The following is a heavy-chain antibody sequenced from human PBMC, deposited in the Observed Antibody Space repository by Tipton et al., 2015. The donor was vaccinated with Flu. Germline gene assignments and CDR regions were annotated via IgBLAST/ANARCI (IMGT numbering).Heavy chain of an antibody. D-gene: IGHD6-19*01. V-gene: IGHV4-38-2*01. CDR2: IYHSGST. J-gene: IGHJ3*01. Sequence: PGLVKPSETLSLSCAVSVYSIRSDYYWGWIRQSPGKGLEWIGSIYHSGSTLYNPSLKSRVTILLDTSKDQFSLKLTSVTAADTAVYYCAKALAGRGGDAFDVWGQGTLVTVSS. CDR1: VYSIRSDYY. CDR3: AKALAGRGGDAFDV.